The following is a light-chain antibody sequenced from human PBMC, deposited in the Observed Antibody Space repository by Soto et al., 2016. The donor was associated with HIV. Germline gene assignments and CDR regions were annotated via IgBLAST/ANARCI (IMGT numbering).Light chain of an antibody. CDR3: QVWDSSSDHWV. CDR2: DDA. CDR1: NIGSKS. V-gene: IGLV3-21*03. Sequence: SYELTQPPSVSLAPGKTAEIPCGGNNIGSKSVHWHQQKPGQAPVLVLFDDAERPSGIPERFSGSNSGHTATLTISRVEAGDEADYYCQVWDSSSDHWVFGGGTKLTV. J-gene: IGLJ3*02.